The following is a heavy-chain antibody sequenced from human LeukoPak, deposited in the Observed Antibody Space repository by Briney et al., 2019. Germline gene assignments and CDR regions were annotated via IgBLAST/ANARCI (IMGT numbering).Heavy chain of an antibody. J-gene: IGHJ6*03. CDR3: ARLGPPYYDYVWGSYRYSPYYYYYMDV. CDR2: IYYSGST. D-gene: IGHD3-16*02. V-gene: IGHV4-39*01. CDR1: GGSISSSSYY. Sequence: SETLSLTCTVSGGSISSSSYYWGWIRQPPGKGLEWIGSIYYSGSTYYNPSLKSRVTISVDTSKNQFSLKLSSVTAADTAVYYCARLGPPYYDYVWGSYRYSPYYYYYMDVWGKRTTVTLSS.